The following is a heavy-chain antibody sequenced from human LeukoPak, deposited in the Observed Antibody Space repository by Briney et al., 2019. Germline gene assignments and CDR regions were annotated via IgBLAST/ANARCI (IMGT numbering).Heavy chain of an antibody. CDR3: ARGGKYSSSSGRFDY. CDR2: INWNGGST. D-gene: IGHD6-6*01. CDR1: GFTFDDYG. V-gene: IGHV3-20*04. J-gene: IGHJ4*02. Sequence: GGSLRLSCAASGFTFDDYGMSWVRQAPGKGLEWVSGINWNGGSTGYADSVKGRFTISRDNAKNSLYLQMNSLRAEDTALYYCARGGKYSSSSGRFDYWGQGTLVTVSS.